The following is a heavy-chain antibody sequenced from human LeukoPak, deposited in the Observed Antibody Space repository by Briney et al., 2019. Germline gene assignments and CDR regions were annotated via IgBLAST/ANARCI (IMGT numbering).Heavy chain of an antibody. Sequence: MASETLSLTCTVSGGSIGSDYWTWIRQPPGKGLEYIGYIYYTGGTNYNPSLKSRVTISGDTSKNQFSLKLSSVTAADTAVYFCAKYGNSGWVIDNWGQGTLVTVSS. J-gene: IGHJ4*02. CDR1: GGSIGSDY. D-gene: IGHD6-19*01. CDR3: AKYGNSGWVIDN. V-gene: IGHV4-59*08. CDR2: IYYTGGT.